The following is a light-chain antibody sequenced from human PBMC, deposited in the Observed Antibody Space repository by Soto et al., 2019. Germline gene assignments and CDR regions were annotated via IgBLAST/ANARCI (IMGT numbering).Light chain of an antibody. V-gene: IGLV1-44*01. J-gene: IGLJ2*01. CDR3: AAWDDSLNGPYVV. CDR1: SSNMGSNA. CDR2: SNN. Sequence: QSVLTQPPAASGTPGLRVTISCSGGSSNMGSNAVSWYQQLPGTAPKLLIYSNNQRPSGVPDRFSGSKSGTSASLAISGLQSEDEADYYCAAWDDSLNGPYVVFGGVTKLPVL.